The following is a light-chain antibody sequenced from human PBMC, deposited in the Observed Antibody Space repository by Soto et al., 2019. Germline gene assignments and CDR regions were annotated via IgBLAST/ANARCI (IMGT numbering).Light chain of an antibody. CDR1: QSISYY. CDR2: NAS. Sequence: DIQMTQSPSTLSASVGDRVTITCRASQSISYYLAWYQKKPGKAPKVLIWNASSLKRGVPSRFSGSGSGTEFTLAISSLQPDDFATYYCQQYNRFSTWTFGQGTKVEIK. V-gene: IGKV1-5*01. CDR3: QQYNRFSTWT. J-gene: IGKJ1*01.